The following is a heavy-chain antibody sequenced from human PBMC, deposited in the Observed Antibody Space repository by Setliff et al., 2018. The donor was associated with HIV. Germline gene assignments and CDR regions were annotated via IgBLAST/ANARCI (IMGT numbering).Heavy chain of an antibody. J-gene: IGHJ6*03. CDR2: IYQSGST. Sequence: ASETLSLTCAVSGYSISSGYYWGWIRQPPGKGLEWIGCIYQSGSTYYNVSLKSRVTVSLDTSKNQFSLKLRSVTAADTAVYYCARGIYYYYYYMDVWGKGTTVTVSS. CDR3: ARGIYYYYYYMDV. V-gene: IGHV4-38-2*01. CDR1: GYSISSGYY.